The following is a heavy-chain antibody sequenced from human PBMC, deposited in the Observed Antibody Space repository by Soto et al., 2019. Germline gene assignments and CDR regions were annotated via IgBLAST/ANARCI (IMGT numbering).Heavy chain of an antibody. D-gene: IGHD3-16*01. CDR1: GFTLSNYA. CDR2: ISGSGGRS. J-gene: IGHJ4*02. Sequence: EVQLLDSGGGLVQTGGSLRLSCAASGFTLSNYAMTWVRQGPGKGLEWVLGISGSGGRSYFADSVKGRFTISRDNSKSTLYLQMNSLRAEDTAVYYCAKAYFVWSSEQPYYFDYWGQGTLVTVSS. CDR3: AKAYFVWSSEQPYYFDY. V-gene: IGHV3-23*01.